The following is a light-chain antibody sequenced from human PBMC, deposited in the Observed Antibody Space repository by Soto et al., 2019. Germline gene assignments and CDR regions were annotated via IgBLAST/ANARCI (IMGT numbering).Light chain of an antibody. J-gene: IGKJ1*01. CDR1: QIVLYSSNNKNY. CDR2: WAS. Sequence: DIVMTQSPDSLSVSLGERATINCDSSQIVLYSSNNKNYLAWYQQKPGQPPKLLIYWASTRESGVPDRFSGSGSGTDFTLTISSLQAEDVAVYYCQQYYSTPLTFGQGTKVDI. V-gene: IGKV4-1*01. CDR3: QQYYSTPLT.